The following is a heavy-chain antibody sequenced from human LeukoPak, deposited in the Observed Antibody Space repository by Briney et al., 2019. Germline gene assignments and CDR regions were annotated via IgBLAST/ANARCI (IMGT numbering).Heavy chain of an antibody. V-gene: IGHV3-53*01. CDR2: IHSGGSGST. CDR3: AREEPYGSGSYFDY. D-gene: IGHD3-10*01. Sequence: GGSLRLSCAVSGFTVSSNYTSWVRQVPGKGLEWVSVIHSGGSGSTYYADSVKGRFTISRDNSKNTLYLQMNSLRAEDTAVYYCAREEPYGSGSYFDYWGQGTLVTVSS. CDR1: GFTVSSNY. J-gene: IGHJ4*02.